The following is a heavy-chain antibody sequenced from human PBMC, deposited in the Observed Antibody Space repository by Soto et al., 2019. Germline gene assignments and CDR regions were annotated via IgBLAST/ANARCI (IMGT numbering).Heavy chain of an antibody. Sequence: GVGWIRQPPGKALEWLALIYWDDDKRYSPSLKSRLTITKDTSKNQVVLTMTNMDPVDTATYYCAHTLGGGDGMDVWGQGTTVTVSS. CDR1: G. D-gene: IGHD3-16*01. J-gene: IGHJ6*02. V-gene: IGHV2-5*02. CDR2: IYWDDDK. CDR3: AHTLGGGDGMDV.